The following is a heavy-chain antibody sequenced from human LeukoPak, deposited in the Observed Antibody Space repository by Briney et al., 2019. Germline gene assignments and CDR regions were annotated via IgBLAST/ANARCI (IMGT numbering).Heavy chain of an antibody. V-gene: IGHV3-30-3*01. D-gene: IGHD3-3*01. CDR3: ARATGTPRFGVVIQSHFDY. J-gene: IGHJ4*02. Sequence: GGSLRLSCAASGFTFSSYAMHWVRQAPGKGLEWVAVISYDGSNKYYADSVKGRFTISRDNSKNTLYLQMNSLRAEDTAVYYCARATGTPRFGVVIQSHFDYWGQGTLVTVSS. CDR1: GFTFSSYA. CDR2: ISYDGSNK.